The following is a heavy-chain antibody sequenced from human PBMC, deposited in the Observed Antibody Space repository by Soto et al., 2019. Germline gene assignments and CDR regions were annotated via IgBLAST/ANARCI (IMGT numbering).Heavy chain of an antibody. V-gene: IGHV1-8*01. CDR2: MNPNSGNT. D-gene: IGHD6-6*01. Sequence: QVQLVQSGAEVKKPGASVKVSCKASGYTFTSYDINWVRQATGQGLEWMGWMNPNSGNTGYAQKYQGRGTMTRNTPRSTDYMELSSLRAEDTDVYYCARGGKKRAARHSVPFDYWGQGTLVTVSS. CDR3: ARGGKKRAARHSVPFDY. J-gene: IGHJ4*02. CDR1: GYTFTSYD.